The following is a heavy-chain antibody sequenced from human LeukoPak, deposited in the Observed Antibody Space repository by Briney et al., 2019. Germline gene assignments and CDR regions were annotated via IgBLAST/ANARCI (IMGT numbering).Heavy chain of an antibody. CDR1: GFTFDDYG. CDR3: ARAHLSSSSTDYMDV. D-gene: IGHD6-6*01. V-gene: IGHV3-30*03. Sequence: PGGSLRLSCAASGFTFDDYGMNWVRQAPGKGLEWVALISYDGNIKYYADSVKGRFTISRDNSKNTLSLQMNSLRPEDTAVYYCARAHLSSSSTDYMDVWGKGTTVTVSS. CDR2: ISYDGNIK. J-gene: IGHJ6*03.